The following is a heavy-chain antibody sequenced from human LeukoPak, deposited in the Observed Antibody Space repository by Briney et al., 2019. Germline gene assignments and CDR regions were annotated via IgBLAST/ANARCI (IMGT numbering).Heavy chain of an antibody. D-gene: IGHD3-3*01. CDR3: ARHLGFLEWPYFDY. CDR1: GGSISSSSYY. Sequence: PWETLSLTCTVSGGSISSSSYYWGWIRQPPGKGLEWIGSIYYSGSTYYNPSLKSRVTISVDTSKNQFSLKLGSVTAADTAVYYCARHLGFLEWPYFDYWGQGTLVTVSP. J-gene: IGHJ4*02. CDR2: IYYSGST. V-gene: IGHV4-39*01.